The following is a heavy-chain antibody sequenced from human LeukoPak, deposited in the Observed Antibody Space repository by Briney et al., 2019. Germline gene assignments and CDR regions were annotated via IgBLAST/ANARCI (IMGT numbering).Heavy chain of an antibody. CDR3: ANLYVGHYYFDY. J-gene: IGHJ4*02. CDR1: GFTFSSYG. D-gene: IGHD5/OR15-5a*01. CDR2: IGDSGVRT. Sequence: GGSLRLSCAVSGFTFSSYGMNWVRQAPGRGLEWVSGIGDSGVRTYYADSVKGRFTVSRDNSKSTLHLQMYSLRAEDTAVYYCANLYVGHYYFDYWGQGTLVTVSS. V-gene: IGHV3-23*01.